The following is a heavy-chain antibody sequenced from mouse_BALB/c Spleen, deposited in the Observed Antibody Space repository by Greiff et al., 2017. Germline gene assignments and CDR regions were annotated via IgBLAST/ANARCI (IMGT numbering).Heavy chain of an antibody. Sequence: QVQLKQSGAELVRPGSSVKISCKASGYAFSSYWMNWVKQRPGQGLEWIGQIYPGDGDTNYNGKFKGKATLTADKSSSTAYMQLSSLTSEDSAVYFCARGGDGPGGFAYWGQGTLVTVSA. D-gene: IGHD2-3*01. CDR2: IYPGDGDT. CDR3: ARGGDGPGGFAY. CDR1: GYAFSSYW. V-gene: IGHV1-80*01. J-gene: IGHJ3*01.